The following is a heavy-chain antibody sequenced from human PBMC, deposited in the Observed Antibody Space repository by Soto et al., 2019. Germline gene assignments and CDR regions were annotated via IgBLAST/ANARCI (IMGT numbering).Heavy chain of an antibody. CDR2: IIPMLGMP. V-gene: IGHV1-69*02. D-gene: IGHD3-10*01. J-gene: IGHJ4*02. CDR3: ATNYGSGSTHFDY. CDR1: GDTFNFYT. Sequence: QVQLVQSGAEVKKPGSPVRVSCTASGDTFNFYTISWVRQVPGQGPEWMGKIIPMLGMPNYAQKFQGRVTVMADKSTSTVYLNVGGLTVEYTAVYYGATNYGSGSTHFDYWGQGTLVTVSS.